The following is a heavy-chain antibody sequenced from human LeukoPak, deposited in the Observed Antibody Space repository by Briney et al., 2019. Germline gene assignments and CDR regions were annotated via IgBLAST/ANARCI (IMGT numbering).Heavy chain of an antibody. V-gene: IGHV3-23*01. CDR1: GFSLSINS. Sequence: PGGSLRLSCAVSGFSLSINSMCWVRQAPGKGVEWVSGISRDGDKTYYVDSVEGRFTISRDTSKNTLYLQMDTLRVEDTATYYCAKEEVPNDYWGQGTLVTVSS. CDR3: AKEEVPNDY. J-gene: IGHJ4*02. CDR2: ISRDGDKT.